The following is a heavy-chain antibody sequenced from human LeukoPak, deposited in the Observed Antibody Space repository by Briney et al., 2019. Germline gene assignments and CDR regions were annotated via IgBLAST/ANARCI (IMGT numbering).Heavy chain of an antibody. CDR2: ISSSSSYI. CDR1: GFTFSSYS. CDR3: AKYYDSSGYHGYGY. D-gene: IGHD3-22*01. V-gene: IGHV3-21*01. Sequence: GGSLRLSCGASGFTFSSYSMNWVRQAPGKGLEWVSSISSSSSYIYYADSVKGRFTISRDNAKNSLYLQKNSLRAEDTAVYYCAKYYDSSGYHGYGYWGQGTLVTVFS. J-gene: IGHJ4*02.